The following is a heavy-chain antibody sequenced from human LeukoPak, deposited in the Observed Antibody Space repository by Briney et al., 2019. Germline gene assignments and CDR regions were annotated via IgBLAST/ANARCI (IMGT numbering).Heavy chain of an antibody. J-gene: IGHJ4*02. V-gene: IGHV3-23*01. CDR1: GFTFINAW. Sequence: GGSLRLSCAASGFTFINAWMAWVRQAPGKGLEWISGISPSGGGTYYADFVKGRFTISRDDSKNTLYLQMNSLRGDDTAVYYCAQDIGWLQFAYWGQGTLVTVSS. CDR3: AQDIGWLQFAY. CDR2: ISPSGGGT. D-gene: IGHD5-24*01.